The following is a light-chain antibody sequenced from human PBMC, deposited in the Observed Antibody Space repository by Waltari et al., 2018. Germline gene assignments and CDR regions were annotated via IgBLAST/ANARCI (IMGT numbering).Light chain of an antibody. Sequence: EIVMTQSPATLSVSPGERATLSCRASQSNSSNLAWYQQKPGQVPRLLIYSASTRATGIPARFSGSGSGTEFTLTISSLQSEDFAVYYCQQYNNWPPLTFGGGTKVEIK. CDR3: QQYNNWPPLT. J-gene: IGKJ4*01. CDR1: QSNSSN. V-gene: IGKV3-15*01. CDR2: SAS.